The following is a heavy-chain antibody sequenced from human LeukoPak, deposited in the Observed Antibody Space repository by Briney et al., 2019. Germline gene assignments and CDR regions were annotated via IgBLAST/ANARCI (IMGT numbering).Heavy chain of an antibody. CDR1: GFTFTNYW. V-gene: IGHV3-7*04. Sequence: GGSLRLSCAASGFTFTNYWMSWVRQAPGNGLEWVANMKEDGSEKYYVDSVKGRFTISRDNAKNSLGLQMNSLRVEDTAVYYCARDRYCSGGSCYSGNWFDPWGQGTLVTVSS. J-gene: IGHJ5*02. CDR3: ARDRYCSGGSCYSGNWFDP. CDR2: MKEDGSEK. D-gene: IGHD2-15*01.